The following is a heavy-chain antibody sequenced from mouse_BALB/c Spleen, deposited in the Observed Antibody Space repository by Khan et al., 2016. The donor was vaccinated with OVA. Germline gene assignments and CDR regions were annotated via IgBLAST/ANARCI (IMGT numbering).Heavy chain of an antibody. CDR3: TRIYSGDFDH. Sequence: VQLQQSGPELVRPGASVKISCTASGYSFTGYFMNWVMQSPGKSLEWIGRINPHIGETFYNQRFKDKATLTVDESSSTVHMQLRSLASEDSAVYYCTRIYSGDFDHWGQGTTLTVSS. J-gene: IGHJ2*01. D-gene: IGHD1-1*02. V-gene: IGHV1-20*02. CDR1: GYSFTGYF. CDR2: INPHIGET.